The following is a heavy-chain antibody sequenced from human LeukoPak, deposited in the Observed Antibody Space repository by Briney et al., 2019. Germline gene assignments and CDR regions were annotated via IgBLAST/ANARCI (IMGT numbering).Heavy chain of an antibody. Sequence: SETLSLTCTVSGGSISSYYWSWIRQPPGKGLEWIGYIYYSGSTNYNPSLKSRVTISVDTSKNQFFLKLSSVTAADTAVYYCARCLAGVIDYWGQGTLVTVSS. CDR1: GGSISSYY. D-gene: IGHD2-15*01. CDR3: ARCLAGVIDY. J-gene: IGHJ4*02. CDR2: IYYSGST. V-gene: IGHV4-59*08.